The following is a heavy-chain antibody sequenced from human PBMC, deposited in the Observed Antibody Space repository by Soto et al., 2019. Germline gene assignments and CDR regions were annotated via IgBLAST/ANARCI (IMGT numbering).Heavy chain of an antibody. CDR3: GRAAIRKGGYGDY. CDR1: GYTFTSYG. CDR2: ISAYNGNT. J-gene: IGHJ4*02. D-gene: IGHD6-13*01. V-gene: IGHV1-18*04. Sequence: QVQLVQSGAEVKKPGASVKVSCKASGYTFTSYGISWVRQAPGQGLEWMGWISAYNGNTNYAQKLQGRVTMTTDTSTSTADTELRSLRCDDTAVYYCGRAAIRKGGYGDYWGQGTLVTVSS.